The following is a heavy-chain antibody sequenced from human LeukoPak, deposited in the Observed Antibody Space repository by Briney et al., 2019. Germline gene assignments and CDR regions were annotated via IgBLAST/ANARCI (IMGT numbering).Heavy chain of an antibody. CDR2: ISSSSSYI. Sequence: GGSLRLSCAASGFTFSSSAMNWVRQAPGKGLEWVSSISSSSSYIYYADSVKGRFTISRDNAKNSLYLQMNSLRAEDTAVYYCASFSMTTVSGYGSYYYMDVWGKGTTVTVSS. CDR3: ASFSMTTVSGYGSYYYMDV. J-gene: IGHJ6*03. D-gene: IGHD4-11*01. CDR1: GFTFSSSA. V-gene: IGHV3-21*01.